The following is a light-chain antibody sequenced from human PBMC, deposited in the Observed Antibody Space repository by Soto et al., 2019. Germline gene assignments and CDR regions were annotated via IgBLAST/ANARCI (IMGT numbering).Light chain of an antibody. V-gene: IGKV1-5*03. CDR1: ESVGSW. Sequence: DIQMTQSPSTLSASIGDTVTITCRASESVGSWLAWYQQKPGKAPKLLISKASNLEGGVPSRFSGSGSGTEFTLTISSLQPDDFATFYCQQYNHYSWTFGQGTKVEI. J-gene: IGKJ1*01. CDR2: KAS. CDR3: QQYNHYSWT.